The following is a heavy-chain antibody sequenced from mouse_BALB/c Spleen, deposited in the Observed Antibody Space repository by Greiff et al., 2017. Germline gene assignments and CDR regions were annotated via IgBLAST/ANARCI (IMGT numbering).Heavy chain of an antibody. Sequence: EVMLVESGPSLVKPSQTLSLTCSVTGDSITSGYWNWIRKFPGNKLEYMGYISYSGSTYYNPSLKSRISITRDTSKNQYYLQLNSVTTEDTATYYCARLNTIHWYFDVWGAGTTVTVSS. V-gene: IGHV3-8*02. D-gene: IGHD1-1*02. J-gene: IGHJ1*01. CDR1: GDSITSGY. CDR3: ARLNTIHWYFDV. CDR2: ISYSGST.